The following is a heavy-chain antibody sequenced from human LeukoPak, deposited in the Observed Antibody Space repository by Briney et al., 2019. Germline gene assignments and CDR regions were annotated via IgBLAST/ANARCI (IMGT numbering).Heavy chain of an antibody. CDR2: ISGSGDST. V-gene: IGHV3-23*01. Sequence: GGSLRLSCAASGFTFSSYGMHWVRQAPGKGLEWVSAISGSGDSTYYADSVKGRFTISRDNSKNTLYLQMNSLRAEDTAVYYCAKRPVVGKGCFDYWGQGTRVTVSS. CDR1: GFTFSSYG. D-gene: IGHD6-19*01. CDR3: AKRPVVGKGCFDY. J-gene: IGHJ4*02.